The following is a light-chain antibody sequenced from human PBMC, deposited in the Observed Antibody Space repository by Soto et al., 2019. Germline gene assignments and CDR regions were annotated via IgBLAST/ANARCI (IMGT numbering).Light chain of an antibody. Sequence: QSVLTQPVSVSGSPGQSITISCTGTSSDVGNYNYVSWYQQHPGKAPKLMIYDVTNRPSGVSDRFSGSKSGNTASLTISGLQAEDEADYYCASYTGSRSLVFGGGTKLTVL. J-gene: IGLJ2*01. V-gene: IGLV2-14*01. CDR2: DVT. CDR1: SSDVGNYNY. CDR3: ASYTGSRSLV.